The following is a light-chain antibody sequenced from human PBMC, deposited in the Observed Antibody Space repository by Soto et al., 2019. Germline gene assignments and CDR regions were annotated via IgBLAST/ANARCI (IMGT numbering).Light chain of an antibody. CDR2: ATS. J-gene: IGKJ3*01. CDR1: QDISNS. CDR3: QQHATYPFT. V-gene: IGKV1-16*01. Sequence: DIQMTQSPSSLAASVGDRVTITCRASQDISNSLAWVQQKPGKVPKSLIFATSNLQSGVPSRFSGSRSGTGFTLTISSLQPEDFATYYCQQHATYPFTFGPGTTVDIK.